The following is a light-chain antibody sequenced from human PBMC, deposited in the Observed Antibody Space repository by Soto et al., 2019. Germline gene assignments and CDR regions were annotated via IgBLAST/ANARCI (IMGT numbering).Light chain of an antibody. CDR1: SSDVGSYDY. Sequence: QSVLIQPPSVSGSPGQSVTISCTGTSSDVGSYDYVSWYQQHPGKAPQLMIFQVSNRASGVSNRSSGSKSGDTASLTISGLQAEDEADYYCSSYTTSSTLYVFGTGTKVTVL. CDR2: QVS. J-gene: IGLJ1*01. CDR3: SSYTTSSTLYV. V-gene: IGLV2-14*01.